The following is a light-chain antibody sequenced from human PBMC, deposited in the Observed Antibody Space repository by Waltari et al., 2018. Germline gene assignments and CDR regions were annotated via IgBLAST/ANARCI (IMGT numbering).Light chain of an antibody. CDR1: HSLLHSNGNNY. J-gene: IGKJ1*01. V-gene: IGKV2-28*01. CDR3: MQSLQALWT. CDR2: LGS. Sequence: DIVVTQSPLSLPVPPGEPSSIACRSSHSLLHSNGNNYLDWDLQEPGQSPQLLIYLGSNRASGVPDRFSRSGSGTDFTLKISRVEAEDVGVYYCMQSLQALWTFGQGTKVEIK.